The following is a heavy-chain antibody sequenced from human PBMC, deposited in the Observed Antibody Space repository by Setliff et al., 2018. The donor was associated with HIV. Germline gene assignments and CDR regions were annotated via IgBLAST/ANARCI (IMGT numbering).Heavy chain of an antibody. CDR1: GGSMNSHY. Sequence: PSETLSLTCTVSGGSMNSHYWSWIRQSPGRGLEWIGYIYYSVSTKCNPSLKSRVSMSIDTSKNQFFLRLSSVTAADTAVYYCARQGAVTGHSFDSWGPGALVTVSS. V-gene: IGHV4-59*08. D-gene: IGHD6-19*01. CDR2: IYYSVST. CDR3: ARQGAVTGHSFDS. J-gene: IGHJ4*02.